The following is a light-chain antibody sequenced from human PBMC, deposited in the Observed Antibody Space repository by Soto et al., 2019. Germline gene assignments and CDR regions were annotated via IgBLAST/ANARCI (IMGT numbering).Light chain of an antibody. CDR1: QSVSSNY. CDR3: QPYYAYYS. J-gene: IGKJ2*03. V-gene: IGKV3D-7*01. Sequence: PVRLTVTPGGRPTLSCRASQSVSSNYLAWYQQKPGQAPRLLVSGVSTRATGIPDRFGGSGSGTDFTLTICSLQPEEFATYSCQPYYAYYSFGQGTKVDIK. CDR2: GVS.